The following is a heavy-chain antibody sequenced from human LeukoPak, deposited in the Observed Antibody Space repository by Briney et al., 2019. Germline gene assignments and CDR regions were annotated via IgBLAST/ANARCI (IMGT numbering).Heavy chain of an antibody. D-gene: IGHD3-9*01. Sequence: SGPTLVKPTQTLTLTCTFSGFSLSTSGVGVGWIRQPPGKALEWLAPIYWNDDKRYSPSLKSRLAITKATSKNQVVLTMPNMDPVDTATYYCAHAYYDSGTGNQSFDYWGQGTLVTVSS. CDR2: IYWNDDK. CDR3: AHAYYDSGTGNQSFDY. J-gene: IGHJ4*02. CDR1: GFSLSTSGVG. V-gene: IGHV2-5*01.